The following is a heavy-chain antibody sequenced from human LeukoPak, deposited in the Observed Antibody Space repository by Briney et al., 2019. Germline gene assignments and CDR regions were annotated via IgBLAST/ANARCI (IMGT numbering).Heavy chain of an antibody. D-gene: IGHD3-3*01. CDR3: ASFLDFWSGYYKGFDP. CDR2: INHSGST. CDR1: GGSFSGYY. Sequence: NPSETLSLTCAVYGGSFSGYYWSWIRQPPGNGLAWIGEINHSGSTNYNPSLKSRVTISVDTSKNQFSLKLSSVTAADTAVYYCASFLDFWSGYYKGFDPWGQGTLVTVSS. J-gene: IGHJ5*02. V-gene: IGHV4-34*01.